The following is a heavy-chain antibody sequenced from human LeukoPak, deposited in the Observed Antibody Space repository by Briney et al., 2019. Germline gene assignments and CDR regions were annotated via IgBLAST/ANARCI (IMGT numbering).Heavy chain of an antibody. V-gene: IGHV3-64*01. D-gene: IGHD2-15*01. Sequence: PGGSLRLSCAASGFTFSTYAMHWVRQAPGKGLEYVSAISSNGGSTYYANSVKGRFSISRDNSKNTLYLQLGSLRAEDMAVYYCARSVVVAANIDYWGQGTLVTVSS. CDR3: ARSVVVAANIDY. CDR1: GFTFSTYA. CDR2: ISSNGGST. J-gene: IGHJ4*02.